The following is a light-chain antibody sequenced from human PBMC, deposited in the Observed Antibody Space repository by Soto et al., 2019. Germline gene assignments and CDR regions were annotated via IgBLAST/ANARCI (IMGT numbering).Light chain of an antibody. J-gene: IGKJ4*01. V-gene: IGKV3-11*01. CDR2: DAS. Sequence: EIVLTQSPATLSLSPWKRATLSCSASQSVSSFLAWYQQKPGQAPRLLIYDASNRATGIPARFSGSGSGTDFTLTISSLEPEDFAVYYCQQRSNWPHTFGGGTKVEIK. CDR1: QSVSSF. CDR3: QQRSNWPHT.